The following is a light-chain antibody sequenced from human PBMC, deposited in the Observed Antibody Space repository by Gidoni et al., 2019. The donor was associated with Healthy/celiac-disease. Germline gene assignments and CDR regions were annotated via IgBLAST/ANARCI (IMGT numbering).Light chain of an antibody. Sequence: IVMTRSPDSLAVSLGERATINCKSSQSFLYSPNNKNYLAWYQQKPGQPPKLLIYWASTRESGVPDRFSGSGSGTDFTLTISSLQAEDVAVYYCQQYYSTPCSFGQGTKLEIK. J-gene: IGKJ2*04. CDR1: QSFLYSPNNKNY. CDR3: QQYYSTPCS. V-gene: IGKV4-1*01. CDR2: WAS.